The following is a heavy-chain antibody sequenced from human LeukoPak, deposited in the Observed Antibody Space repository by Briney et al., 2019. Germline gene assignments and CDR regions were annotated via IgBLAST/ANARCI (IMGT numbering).Heavy chain of an antibody. V-gene: IGHV3-33*01. CDR2: IWYDGGNK. D-gene: IGHD5-24*01. J-gene: IGHJ4*02. CDR1: GFTFSSYG. CDR3: ARDDGYKDY. Sequence: PGGSLRLSCAASGFTFSSYGMHWVREAPGKGLEWVALIWYDGGNKYYADSVKGRFTISRDNSKNTLYLQMNSLRAEDTAVYYCARDDGYKDYWGQGTLVTVSS.